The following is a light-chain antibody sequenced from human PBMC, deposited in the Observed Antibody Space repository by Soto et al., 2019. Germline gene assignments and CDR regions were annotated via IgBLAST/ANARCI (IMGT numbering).Light chain of an antibody. CDR1: SSDVGGYNY. CDR2: DVN. J-gene: IGLJ1*01. V-gene: IGLV2-11*01. CDR3: CSYAGSHSFV. Sequence: QSALTQPRSVSGSPGQSVTISCTGTSSDVGGYNYVSWYQQHPGKAPKLIIYDVNKRPSGVPDRFSGSKSGNTASLTISGLQAEDEADYYCCSYAGSHSFVFGTGTKLTVL.